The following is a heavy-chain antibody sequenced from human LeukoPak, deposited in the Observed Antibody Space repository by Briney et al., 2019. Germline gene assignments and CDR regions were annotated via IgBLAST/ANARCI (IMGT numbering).Heavy chain of an antibody. Sequence: GGSLRLSCAASGFSFISYEMQWVRQAPGKGLVWVSRINTDGARTSYADSVKGRFTISRDNAKNTLYLQMNSLRAEGTAKYYCARELPREVTLDYWGQGTLVTVSS. D-gene: IGHD2-21*02. CDR1: GFSFISYE. CDR2: INTDGART. V-gene: IGHV3-74*01. J-gene: IGHJ4*02. CDR3: ARELPREVTLDY.